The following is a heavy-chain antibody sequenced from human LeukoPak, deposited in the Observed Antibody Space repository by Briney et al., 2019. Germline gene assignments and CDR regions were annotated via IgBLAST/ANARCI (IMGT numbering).Heavy chain of an antibody. Sequence: GGSLRLSCAASGFTFSTYIMHWVRQAPGKGLEWVAVISYDGAIKYYADSMKGRFTISRDNSKNTLYLKMNTLRGEDTAVYYCARGDTGSRWPNFDYWGQGTLVTVSS. J-gene: IGHJ4*02. D-gene: IGHD6-13*01. CDR1: GFTFSTYI. V-gene: IGHV3-30*04. CDR3: ARGDTGSRWPNFDY. CDR2: ISYDGAIK.